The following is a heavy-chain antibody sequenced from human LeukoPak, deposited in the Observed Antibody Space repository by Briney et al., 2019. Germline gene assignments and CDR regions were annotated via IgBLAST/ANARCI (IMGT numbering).Heavy chain of an antibody. CDR1: GFSFKDHN. CDR2: ITYDGSNK. D-gene: IGHD6-19*01. CDR3: AKVRWDNSGWYYLDS. Sequence: GRSLRLSCAASGFSFKDHNMHWVRQAPGKGLEWVAVITYDGSNKYYTDSVKGRFTISRDNSKSTLYLQMNSLRAEDTAVYYCAKVRWDNSGWYYLDSWGQGTLVTVSS. V-gene: IGHV3-30*18. J-gene: IGHJ4*02.